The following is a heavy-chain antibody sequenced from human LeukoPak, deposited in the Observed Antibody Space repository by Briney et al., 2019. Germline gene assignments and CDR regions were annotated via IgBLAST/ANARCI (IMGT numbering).Heavy chain of an antibody. Sequence: PSETLSLTCTVSGGSISSSSYYWGWIRQPPGKGLEWIGSIYYSGSTYCNPSLKSRVTISVDTSKNQFSLKLSSVTAADTAVYYCARGAPDYGSGSYQHWFDPWGQGTLVTVSS. J-gene: IGHJ5*02. CDR2: IYYSGST. CDR1: GGSISSSSYY. CDR3: ARGAPDYGSGSYQHWFDP. D-gene: IGHD3-10*01. V-gene: IGHV4-39*07.